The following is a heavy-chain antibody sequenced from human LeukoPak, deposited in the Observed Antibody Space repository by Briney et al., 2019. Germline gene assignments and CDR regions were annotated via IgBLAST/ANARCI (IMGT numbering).Heavy chain of an antibody. CDR1: GYTFTSYY. D-gene: IGHD3-10*01. V-gene: IGHV1-46*01. Sequence: ASVKVSCKSSGYTFTSYYMHWVRQAPGQGLEWMGIINPSGGSTSYAQKFQGRVTMTRDMSTSTVYMELSSLRSEDTAVYYCARGELTDYGSGSYFDYWGQGTLVTVSS. J-gene: IGHJ4*02. CDR3: ARGELTDYGSGSYFDY. CDR2: INPSGGST.